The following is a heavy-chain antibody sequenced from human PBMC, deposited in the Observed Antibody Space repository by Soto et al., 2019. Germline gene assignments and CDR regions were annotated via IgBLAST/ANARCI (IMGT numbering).Heavy chain of an antibody. Sequence: QVQLVESGGGVVQPGRSLRLSCAASGFTFSSYGMHWVRQAPGKGLEWVAVIWYDGSNKYYADSVKGRFTISRDNSKNTLYLQMKSLRAEDTAVYYCARASSSSDDYWGQGTLVTVSS. CDR3: ARASSSSDDY. D-gene: IGHD6-6*01. V-gene: IGHV3-33*01. J-gene: IGHJ4*02. CDR1: GFTFSSYG. CDR2: IWYDGSNK.